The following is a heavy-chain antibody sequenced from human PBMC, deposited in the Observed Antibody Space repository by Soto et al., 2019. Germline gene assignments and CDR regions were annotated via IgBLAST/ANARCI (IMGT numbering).Heavy chain of an antibody. CDR1: GGSISSYY. CDR3: ARDGHGYCSSTSCYTDYYYGMDV. CDR2: IYYSGST. D-gene: IGHD2-2*02. J-gene: IGHJ6*02. Sequence: SETLSLTCTVSGGSISSYYWSWIRQPPGKGLEWIGYIYYSGSTNYNPSLKSRVTISVDTSKNQFSLKLSSVTAADTAVYYCARDGHGYCSSTSCYTDYYYGMDVWGQGTTVTVSS. V-gene: IGHV4-59*01.